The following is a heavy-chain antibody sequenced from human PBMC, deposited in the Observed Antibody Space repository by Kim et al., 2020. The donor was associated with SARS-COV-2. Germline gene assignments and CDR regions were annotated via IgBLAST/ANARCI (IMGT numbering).Heavy chain of an antibody. J-gene: IGHJ4*02. CDR3: VKGAWLDY. Sequence: SRYYAEYEKGRFTVSRESARNTLYLQMNSLRSDDTAIHYCVKGAWLDYWGPGTLVTVSS. V-gene: IGHV3-23*01. CDR2: SR. D-gene: IGHD5-12*01.